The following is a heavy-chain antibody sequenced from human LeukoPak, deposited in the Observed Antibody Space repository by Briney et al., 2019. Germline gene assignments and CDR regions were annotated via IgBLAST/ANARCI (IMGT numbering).Heavy chain of an antibody. V-gene: IGHV3-23*01. J-gene: IGHJ4*02. CDR2: ISGSGGST. Sequence: PGGSLRLSCAASGFTFSSYAMSWVRQAPGKGLEWVSGISGSGGSTYYADSVKGRFTISRDNSKNTLYLQMNSLRAEDTAVYYCAKLGSVVVVTPIDYWGQGTLVTVSS. CDR3: AKLGSVVVVTPIDY. CDR1: GFTFSSYA. D-gene: IGHD2-21*02.